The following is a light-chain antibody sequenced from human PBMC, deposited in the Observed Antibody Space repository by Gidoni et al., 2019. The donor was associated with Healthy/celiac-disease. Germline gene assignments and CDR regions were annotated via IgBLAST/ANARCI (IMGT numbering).Light chain of an antibody. CDR2: EVS. Sequence: GSPGQSITISCTGTSSDVGGYNYVSWYQQHPGKAPKLMIYEVSNRPSGVSNRFSGSKSGNTASLTISGLQAEAEADYYCSSYTSSSPVVFGGGTKLTVL. CDR3: SSYTSSSPVV. V-gene: IGLV2-14*01. J-gene: IGLJ2*01. CDR1: SSDVGGYNY.